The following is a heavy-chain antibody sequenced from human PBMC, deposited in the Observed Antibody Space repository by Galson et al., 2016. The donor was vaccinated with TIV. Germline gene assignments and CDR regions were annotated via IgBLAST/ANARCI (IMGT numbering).Heavy chain of an antibody. CDR3: TRVLSPAYCTSTSCPFDY. D-gene: IGHD2-2*01. CDR1: GFTFNDHN. V-gene: IGHV3-72*01. Sequence: SLRLSCAASGFTFNDHNMDWVRQAPGKGLEWVGRSRKKTKNYSTDYAVSVKGRFTVSRDDSRNSLYLQMNSLKMEDTAVYYCTRVLSPAYCTSTSCPFDYWGQGTLVTVSS. J-gene: IGHJ4*02. CDR2: SRKKTKNYST.